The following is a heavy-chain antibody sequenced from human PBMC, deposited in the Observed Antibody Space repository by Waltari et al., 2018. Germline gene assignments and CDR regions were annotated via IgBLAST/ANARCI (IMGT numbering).Heavy chain of an antibody. CDR3: ARDRHSSSWYDY. CDR1: GFTCSSYR. V-gene: IGHV3-21*01. Sequence: EVQLVESGGGLVKLGGSRSLSCAASGFTCSSYRRTWVRQAPGKGLEWVSSISSSSSYIYYADSVKGRFTISRDNAKNSLYLQMNSLRAEDTAVYYCARDRHSSSWYDYWGQGTLVTVSS. J-gene: IGHJ4*02. CDR2: ISSSSSYI. D-gene: IGHD6-13*01.